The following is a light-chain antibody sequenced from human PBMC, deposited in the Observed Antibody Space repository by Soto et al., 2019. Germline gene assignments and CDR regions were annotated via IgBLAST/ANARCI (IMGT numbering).Light chain of an antibody. CDR3: QQGYSIPGT. Sequence: DIQMTQSPSSLSASVGDRVTITCRASQGIGNALGWYQQKPGKAPKVLIYGASSLPSGVPSTFSGSGSGTDFTLTISSLQPEDFATYYCQQGYSIPGTFGGGTKVDIK. CDR2: GAS. CDR1: QGIGNA. V-gene: IGKV1-39*01. J-gene: IGKJ4*01.